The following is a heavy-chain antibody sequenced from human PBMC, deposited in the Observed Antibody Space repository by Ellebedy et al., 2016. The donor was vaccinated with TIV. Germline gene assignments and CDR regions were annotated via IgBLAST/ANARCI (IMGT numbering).Heavy chain of an antibody. CDR3: AIHHDYGNYWGSFDY. CDR2: ISAYNGNT. D-gene: IGHD4-11*01. J-gene: IGHJ4*02. Sequence: AASVKVSCKTSGYTFTSYGISWARQAPGHGLEWMGWISAYNGNTNYAQNLQGRVTITRDTSASTAYMELSSLRSEDTAIYYCAIHHDYGNYWGSFDYWGQGAVITVSS. V-gene: IGHV1-18*01. CDR1: GYTFTSYG.